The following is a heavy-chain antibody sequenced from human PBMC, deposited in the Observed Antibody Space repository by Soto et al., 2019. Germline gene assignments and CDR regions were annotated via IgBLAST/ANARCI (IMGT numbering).Heavy chain of an antibody. CDR1: GFTFSSYA. CDR3: AKDLYSSSWSYNWFDP. Sequence: HPGGSLRLSCAASGFTFSSYAMSWVRQAPGKGLEWVSAISGSGGSTYYADSVKGRFTISRDNSKNTLYLQMNSLRAEDTAVYYCAKDLYSSSWSYNWFDPWGQGTLVTVSS. V-gene: IGHV3-23*01. D-gene: IGHD6-13*01. CDR2: ISGSGGST. J-gene: IGHJ5*02.